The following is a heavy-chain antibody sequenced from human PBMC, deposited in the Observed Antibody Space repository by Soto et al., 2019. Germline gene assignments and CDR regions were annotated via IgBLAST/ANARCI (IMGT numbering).Heavy chain of an antibody. D-gene: IGHD6-13*01. CDR3: ARCGLLIAAAAPYYYYGMDV. Sequence: QVQLVQSGAEVKKPGASVKVSCKASGYTFTGYYMHWVRQAPGQGLEWMGWINPNSGGTNYAQKFQGRVTMTRDTSISTAYMELSRLRSDDTAVYYCARCGLLIAAAAPYYYYGMDVWGQGTTVTVSS. CDR1: GYTFTGYY. CDR2: INPNSGGT. J-gene: IGHJ6*02. V-gene: IGHV1-2*02.